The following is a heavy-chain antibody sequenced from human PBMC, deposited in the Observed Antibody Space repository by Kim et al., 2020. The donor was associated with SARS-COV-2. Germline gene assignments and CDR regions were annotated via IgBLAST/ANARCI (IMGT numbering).Heavy chain of an antibody. CDR3: ARSSINDFWSGSYYMDV. CDR1: GYTFTSYS. J-gene: IGHJ6*03. CDR2: INTNTGNP. V-gene: IGHV7-4-1*02. D-gene: IGHD3-3*01. Sequence: ASVKVSCKASGYTFTSYSMNWVRQAPGQGLEWMGWINTNTGNPTYAQGFTGRFVFPLDTSVSTAYLQISSLKAEDTAVYYCARSSINDFWSGSYYMDVWGKGTTVTVSS.